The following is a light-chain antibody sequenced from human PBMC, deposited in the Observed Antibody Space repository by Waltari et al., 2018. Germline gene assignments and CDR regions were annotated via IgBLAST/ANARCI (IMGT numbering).Light chain of an antibody. CDR1: SSDVGAYDY. CDR2: DVT. V-gene: IGLV2-11*01. Sequence: QSALTQPRSVSGSPGQSVTISCTGTSSDVGAYDYVSWYQQYPGKAPKLIIYDVTKRPSGVPDRFSGSKSGNTASLTISGLQAEDEADYYCSSYAGRSLGVFGGGTKLTVL. J-gene: IGLJ3*02. CDR3: SSYAGRSLGV.